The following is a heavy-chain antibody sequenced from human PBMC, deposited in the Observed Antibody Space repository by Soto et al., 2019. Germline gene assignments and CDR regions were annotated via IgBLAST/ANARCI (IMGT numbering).Heavy chain of an antibody. CDR3: ARRALRYFDWLSSNFDY. CDR1: GYTFTSYG. Sequence: GASLKVSCKASGYTFTSYGISWVRQAPGQGLEWMGWISAYNGNTNYAQKLQGRVTMTTDTSTSTAYMELRSLRSDDTAVYYCARRALRYFDWLSSNFDYWGQGTLVPVSS. D-gene: IGHD3-9*01. J-gene: IGHJ4*02. V-gene: IGHV1-18*01. CDR2: ISAYNGNT.